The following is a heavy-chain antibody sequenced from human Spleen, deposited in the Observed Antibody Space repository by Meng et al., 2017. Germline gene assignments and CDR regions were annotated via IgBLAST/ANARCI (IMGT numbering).Heavy chain of an antibody. CDR2: INPNSGGT. D-gene: IGHD6-13*01. CDR1: GYTFTGYY. V-gene: IGHV1-2*02. CDR3: ARGRGTGYSSSWYGVDY. Sequence: ASVKVSCKASGYTFTGYYMHWVRQAPGQGLEWMGWINPNSGGTNYAQKFQGRVTMTRDTSISTAYMELSRLRSEDTAVYYCARGRGTGYSSSWYGVDYWGQGPLAPFP. J-gene: IGHJ4*03.